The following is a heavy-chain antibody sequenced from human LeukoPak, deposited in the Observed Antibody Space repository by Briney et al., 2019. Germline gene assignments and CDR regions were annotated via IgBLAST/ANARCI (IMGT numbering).Heavy chain of an antibody. V-gene: IGHV4-59*08. J-gene: IGHJ4*02. CDR3: ATLTRVVTPWYFDY. CDR1: GGSIRGYY. Sequence: SETLSLTCNVSGGSIRGYYWSWIRQTPGKGLEWIGHIHYTGSINYNPSLKSRVTMLVDTSKNQFSLKLSSVTAADTAVYYCATLTRVVTPWYFDYWGQGTLVTVSS. D-gene: IGHD4-23*01. CDR2: IHYTGSI.